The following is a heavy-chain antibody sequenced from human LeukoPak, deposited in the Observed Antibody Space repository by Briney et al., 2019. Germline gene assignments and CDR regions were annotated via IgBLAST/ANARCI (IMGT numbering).Heavy chain of an antibody. CDR3: AKDLGPGASGSYYIDY. J-gene: IGHJ4*02. CDR2: IYSGGST. D-gene: IGHD3-10*01. Sequence: PGGSLRLSCAASGFTVSSNYMSWVRQAPGKGLEWVSVIYSGGSTYYADSVKGRFTISRDNSKNTLYLQMNSLRAEDTAVYYCAKDLGPGASGSYYIDYWGQGTLVTVSS. CDR1: GFTVSSNY. V-gene: IGHV3-66*02.